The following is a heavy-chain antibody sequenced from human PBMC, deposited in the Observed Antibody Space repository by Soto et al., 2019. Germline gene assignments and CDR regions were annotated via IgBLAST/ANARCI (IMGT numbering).Heavy chain of an antibody. Sequence: SVKVSCKASGGTFSSYAISWVRQAPGQGLEWMGGIIPIFGTANYAQKFQGRVTITADESTSTAYMELSSLRSEDTAVYYCARRRSDSSSLGYWGQGTLVTVSS. CDR3: ARRRSDSSSLGY. D-gene: IGHD6-13*01. J-gene: IGHJ4*02. CDR1: GGTFSSYA. V-gene: IGHV1-69*13. CDR2: IIPIFGTA.